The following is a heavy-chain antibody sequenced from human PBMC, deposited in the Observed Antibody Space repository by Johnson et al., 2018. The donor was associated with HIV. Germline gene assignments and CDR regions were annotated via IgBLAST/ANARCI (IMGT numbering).Heavy chain of an antibody. CDR3: AISIPRPGWGVAFDI. D-gene: IGHD3-16*01. J-gene: IGHJ3*02. Sequence: MLLVESGGGLVQPGGSLRLSCAASGFTFSSYAMSWVRQAPGKGLEWVSAISGSGGTTYYADSVKGRFTISRDNSRNTLYLQMNALRAEDTAVYSCAISIPRPGWGVAFDIWGQGTMVTVSS. CDR2: ISGSGGTT. CDR1: GFTFSSYA. V-gene: IGHV3-23*04.